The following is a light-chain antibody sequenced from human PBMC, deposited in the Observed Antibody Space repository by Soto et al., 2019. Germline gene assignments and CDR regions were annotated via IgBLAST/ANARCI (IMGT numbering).Light chain of an antibody. CDR1: QSVTTH. Sequence: DIVLTQYPATLSLSPGERATLSCRASQSVTTHLAWYHHTRGQAPRLLIYDASTRATGIPPRFSGSWSGTDFTLTISSLEYEDSSVYYCHQRSKWPQTFGQGTTVDIK. V-gene: IGKV3-11*01. CDR2: DAS. J-gene: IGKJ1*01. CDR3: HQRSKWPQT.